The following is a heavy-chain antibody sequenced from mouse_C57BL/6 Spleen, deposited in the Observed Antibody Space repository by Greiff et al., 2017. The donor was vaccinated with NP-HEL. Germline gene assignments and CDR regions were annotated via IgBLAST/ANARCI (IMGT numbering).Heavy chain of an antibody. J-gene: IGHJ4*01. D-gene: IGHD2-2*01. Sequence: EVQLQQSGPELVKPGASVKISCKASGYTFTDYYMNWVKQSHGKSLEWIGDINPNNGGTSYNQKFKGKATLTVDKSSSTAYMELRSLTSEDSAVYYCARGRLRRGDYYAMDYWGQGTSVTVSS. CDR1: GYTFTDYY. V-gene: IGHV1-26*01. CDR3: ARGRLRRGDYYAMDY. CDR2: INPNNGGT.